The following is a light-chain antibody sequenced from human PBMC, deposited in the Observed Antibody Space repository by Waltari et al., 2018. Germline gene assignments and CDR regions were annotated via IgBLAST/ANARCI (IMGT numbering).Light chain of an antibody. J-gene: IGKJ2*01. CDR1: QTIGSNY. CDR2: GAD. CDR3: QQYGISPYT. Sequence: EIVLTQSPGTLSLSPGERATLSCRASQTIGSNYLAWYQQKPGQAPRLLIHGADNRATGIPDRFSGSGSGTDFSLSVSRLEPEDFAEYFCQQYGISPYTFGQGTKLEIK. V-gene: IGKV3-20*01.